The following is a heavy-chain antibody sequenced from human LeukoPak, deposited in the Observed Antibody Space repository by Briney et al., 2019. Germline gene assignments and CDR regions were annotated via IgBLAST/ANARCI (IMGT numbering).Heavy chain of an antibody. D-gene: IGHD3-10*01. Sequence: GGSLRLSCAASGFTFSSYSMNWVHQAPEKGLEWVSSISSSSSYIYYADSVKGRFTISRDNAKNSLYLQMNSLRAEDTAVYYCARAGRDDAFDIWGQGTMVTVSS. CDR1: GFTFSSYS. CDR2: ISSSSSYI. V-gene: IGHV3-21*01. J-gene: IGHJ3*02. CDR3: ARAGRDDAFDI.